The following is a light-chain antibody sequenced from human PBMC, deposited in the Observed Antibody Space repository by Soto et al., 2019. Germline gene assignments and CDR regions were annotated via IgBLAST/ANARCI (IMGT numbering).Light chain of an antibody. V-gene: IGLV2-14*01. CDR3: SSYTTSNTPLYG. CDR1: SSDTAGYNY. CDR2: EVS. J-gene: IGLJ1*01. Sequence: QSALTQPASVSGSPGQSISISCTGTSSDTAGYNYVSWYQQHPGKAPKLMIYEVSNRPSGVSNRFSGSQSGNTASLTISGLQAEDEANYYCSSYTTSNTPLYGFGTGTQVTVL.